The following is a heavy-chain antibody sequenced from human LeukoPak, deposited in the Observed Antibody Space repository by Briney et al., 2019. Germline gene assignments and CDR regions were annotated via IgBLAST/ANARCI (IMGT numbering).Heavy chain of an antibody. J-gene: IGHJ6*02. Sequence: GGSLRLSCAASGFTFSSYGMHWVRQAPGKGVEWVAVIWYDGSNKYYADSVKGRFTISRDNSKNTLYLQMNSLRAEDTAVYYCARDHGGYPKAMDVWGQGTTVTVSS. CDR2: IWYDGSNK. CDR1: GFTFSSYG. D-gene: IGHD5-12*01. V-gene: IGHV3-33*01. CDR3: ARDHGGYPKAMDV.